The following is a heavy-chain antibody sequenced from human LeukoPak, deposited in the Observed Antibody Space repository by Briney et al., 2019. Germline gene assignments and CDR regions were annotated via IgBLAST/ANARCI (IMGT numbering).Heavy chain of an antibody. Sequence: SETLSLTCAVSGGSISSGGYSWSWIRQPPGTGLEWIGYIYHSGSTYYNPSLKSRVTISVDRSKNQFSLKLSSVTAADTAVYYCARGPSFYGGASFDYWGQGTLVTVSS. J-gene: IGHJ4*02. CDR1: GGSISSGGYS. CDR2: IYHSGST. CDR3: ARGPSFYGGASFDY. D-gene: IGHD4-23*01. V-gene: IGHV4-30-2*01.